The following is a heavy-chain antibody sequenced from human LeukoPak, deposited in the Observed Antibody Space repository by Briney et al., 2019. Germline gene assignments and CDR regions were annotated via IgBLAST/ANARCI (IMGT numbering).Heavy chain of an antibody. Sequence: SETLSLTCAVYGGSFSGYYWSWIRQPPGKGLEWIGEINHSGSTNYNPSLKSRVTISVDTSKNQFSLKLSSVTAADTAVYYCARGPVGSPVGYWGQGTLATVSS. V-gene: IGHV4-34*01. CDR3: ARGPVGSPVGY. CDR2: INHSGST. D-gene: IGHD1-26*01. J-gene: IGHJ4*02. CDR1: GGSFSGYY.